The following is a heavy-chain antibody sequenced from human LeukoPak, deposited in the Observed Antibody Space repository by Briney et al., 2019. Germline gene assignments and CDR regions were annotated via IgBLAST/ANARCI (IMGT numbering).Heavy chain of an antibody. CDR1: GFTFSSYA. Sequence: GGSLRLSCAASGFTFSSYAMNWVRQAPGKGLEWVSVISGSGGNTFYADSVKGRFTISRDNSRNTLYLQMSSLRAEDTAVYYCAKLPTFDYVWGSYRISHFDYWGQGTLVTVSS. J-gene: IGHJ4*02. V-gene: IGHV3-23*01. CDR2: ISGSGGNT. D-gene: IGHD3-16*02. CDR3: AKLPTFDYVWGSYRISHFDY.